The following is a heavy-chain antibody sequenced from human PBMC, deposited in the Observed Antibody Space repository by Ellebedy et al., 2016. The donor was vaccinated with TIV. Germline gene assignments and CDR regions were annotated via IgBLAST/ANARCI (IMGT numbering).Heavy chain of an antibody. D-gene: IGHD3-10*01. CDR3: ARYSGSGTYYRNGMDV. Sequence: AASVKVSCKSSGYTFIDYGVTWVRQAPGQGLDWMGWVSAYSGNTNYAENLQGRVTMTTDTSTAPAYMELRSLRSDDTAVYFCARYSGSGTYYRNGMDVWGQGTTVTVSS. J-gene: IGHJ6*02. CDR1: GYTFIDYG. CDR2: VSAYSGNT. V-gene: IGHV1-18*01.